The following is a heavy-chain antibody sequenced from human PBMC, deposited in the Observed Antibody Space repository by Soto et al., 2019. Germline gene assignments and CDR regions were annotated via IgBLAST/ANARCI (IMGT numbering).Heavy chain of an antibody. CDR3: ASSGAITIFGVVTSDY. CDR2: IYSGGST. D-gene: IGHD3-3*01. Sequence: GGSLRLSCAASGFTVSSNYMSWVRQAPGKGLEWVSVIYSGGSTYYADSVKGRFTISRDNSKNTLYLQMNSLRAEDTAVYYCASSGAITIFGVVTSDYWGQGTLVTVSS. V-gene: IGHV3-66*01. CDR1: GFTVSSNY. J-gene: IGHJ4*02.